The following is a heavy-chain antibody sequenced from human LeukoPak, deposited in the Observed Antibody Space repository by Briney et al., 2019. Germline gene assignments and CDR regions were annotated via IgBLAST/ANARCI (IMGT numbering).Heavy chain of an antibody. CDR1: GFTVSSIY. CDR3: ARESGSGSRGFDY. V-gene: IGHV3-66*01. CDR2: IYTGGGT. D-gene: IGHD3-10*01. Sequence: GGSLRLPCAASGFTVSSIYMNWVRQAPGKGLEWVSVIYTGGGTYYADSVKDRFTISRDNSKNTLYLQMNSLRAEDTAVYYCARESGSGSRGFDYWGQGTLVTVSS. J-gene: IGHJ4*02.